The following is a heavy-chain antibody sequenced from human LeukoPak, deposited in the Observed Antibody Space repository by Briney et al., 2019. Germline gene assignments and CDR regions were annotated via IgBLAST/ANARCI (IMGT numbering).Heavy chain of an antibody. V-gene: IGHV3-66*02. Sequence: GGSLRLSCAASGFTFDDYGMSWVRQGPGKGLEWVSVIYSGGTTYYADSVKGRFTISRDNSKNTLYLQMNSLRAEDTAVYYCARTVVPAAMWWFDPWGQGTLVTVSS. CDR1: GFTFDDYG. J-gene: IGHJ5*02. D-gene: IGHD2-2*01. CDR2: IYSGGTT. CDR3: ARTVVPAAMWWFDP.